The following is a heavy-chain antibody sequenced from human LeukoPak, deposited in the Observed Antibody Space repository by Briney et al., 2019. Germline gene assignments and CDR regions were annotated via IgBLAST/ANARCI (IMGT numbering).Heavy chain of an antibody. V-gene: IGHV3-9*01. Sequence: PGGSLSPSCEASGLPFDDYAMHWVRQAPGKGLEWVPGISWNSGSIGYADSVKGRFTISRDNAKNSLYLQMNSLRAEDTALYYCAKTPKPDSSGWYRAWFDPWGQGTLVTVSS. J-gene: IGHJ5*02. CDR3: AKTPKPDSSGWYRAWFDP. D-gene: IGHD6-19*01. CDR2: ISWNSGSI. CDR1: GLPFDDYA.